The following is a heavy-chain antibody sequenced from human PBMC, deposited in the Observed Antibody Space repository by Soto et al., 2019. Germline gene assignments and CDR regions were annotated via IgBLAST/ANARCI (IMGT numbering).Heavy chain of an antibody. V-gene: IGHV3-23*01. D-gene: IGHD5-18*01. J-gene: IGHJ6*02. CDR2: ISGSGGST. Sequence: AGGSLRLSCAASGFTFSSYAMSWVRQAPGKGLEWVSAISGSGGSTYYADSVKGRFTISRDNSKNTLYLQMNSLRAEDTAVYYCAKDQADTAMVFPFYYYYGMDVWGQGTTVTVSS. CDR3: AKDQADTAMVFPFYYYYGMDV. CDR1: GFTFSSYA.